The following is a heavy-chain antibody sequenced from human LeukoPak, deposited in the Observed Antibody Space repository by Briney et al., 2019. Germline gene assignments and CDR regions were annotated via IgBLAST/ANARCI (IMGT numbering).Heavy chain of an antibody. CDR1: GFSLSASGGG. D-gene: IGHD4-17*01. Sequence: ESGPTLLKPTQTLTLTFTFSGFSLSASGGGVAWIRQPPGNALEWLALIYFEDDKRYSPSMKSIITITKDPSQNQVVLTMTHMDPVDTATYYCAHYDYGDSPTVDYFDYWGQGTLVTVSS. CDR3: AHYDYGDSPTVDYFDY. CDR2: IYFEDDK. V-gene: IGHV2-5*02. J-gene: IGHJ4*02.